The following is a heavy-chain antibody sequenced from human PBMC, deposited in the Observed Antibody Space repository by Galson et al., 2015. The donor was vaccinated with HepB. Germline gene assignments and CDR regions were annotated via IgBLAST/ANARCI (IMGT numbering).Heavy chain of an antibody. J-gene: IGHJ4*02. CDR2: ISSSSSTI. CDR1: GFTFSSYS. D-gene: IGHD6-19*01. Sequence: SLRLSCAASGFTFSSYSMNWVRQAPGKGLEWVSYISSSSSTIYYADSVKGRFTISRDNSKNTLYLQMNSLRAEDTAVYYCAKESVADDDWGFDYWGQGTLVTVSS. CDR3: AKESVADDDWGFDY. V-gene: IGHV3-48*01.